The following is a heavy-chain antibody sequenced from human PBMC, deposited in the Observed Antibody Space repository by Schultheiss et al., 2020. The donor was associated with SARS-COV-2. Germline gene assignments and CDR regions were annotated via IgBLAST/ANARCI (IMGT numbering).Heavy chain of an antibody. V-gene: IGHV4-34*01. CDR3: ARDKVGAMTPDAFDI. J-gene: IGHJ3*02. CDR2: INHSGST. D-gene: IGHD1-26*01. CDR1: GGSFSGYY. Sequence: SQTLSLTCAVYGGSFSGYYWSWIRQPLGKGLEWIGEINHSGSTYYNPSLKSRVTISVDTSKNQFSLKLSSVTAADTAVYYCARDKVGAMTPDAFDIWGQGTMVTVSS.